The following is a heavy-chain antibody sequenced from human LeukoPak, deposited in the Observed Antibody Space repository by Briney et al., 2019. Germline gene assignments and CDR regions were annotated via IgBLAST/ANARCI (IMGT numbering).Heavy chain of an antibody. Sequence: ASVTVSCKVSGDTLTELSTHWVRQAPGKGLEWMGGFDPEHGEMIYAQKLQGRVTMTEDRSTDTAYMELSSLRSEDTAVYYCATGGPWDLLKYWGQGTLVTVSS. CDR2: FDPEHGEM. CDR1: GDTLTELS. V-gene: IGHV1-24*01. J-gene: IGHJ4*02. D-gene: IGHD3-9*01. CDR3: ATGGPWDLLKY.